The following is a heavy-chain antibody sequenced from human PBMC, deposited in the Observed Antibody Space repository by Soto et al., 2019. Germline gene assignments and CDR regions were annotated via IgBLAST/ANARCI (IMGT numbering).Heavy chain of an antibody. CDR1: GFTFSSYS. V-gene: IGHV3-48*02. J-gene: IGHJ4*02. D-gene: IGHD6-13*01. CDR3: ARDRIGAAADDYLDY. CDR2: ISSSSSTI. Sequence: GGSLRLSCAASGFTFSSYSMNWVRQAPGKGLEWVSYISSSSSTIYYADSVKGRFTISRDNAKNSLYLQMNSLRDEDTAVYYCARDRIGAAADDYLDYWGQGTLVTVSS.